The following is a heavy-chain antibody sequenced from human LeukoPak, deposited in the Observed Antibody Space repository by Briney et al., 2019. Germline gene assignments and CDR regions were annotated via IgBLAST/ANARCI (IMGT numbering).Heavy chain of an antibody. CDR3: ARRVPDSSAPGIAFDI. J-gene: IGHJ3*02. V-gene: IGHV4-31*03. CDR2: IYYSGDT. Sequence: SQTLSLTCTVSGGSISYGGYYWTWIRQHPGKDLEWLGYIYYSGDTYYNPSLKSRVTISVDTSKNHFSLRLSSVTAADTAVYYCARRVPDSSAPGIAFDIWGQGTMVTVSS. CDR1: GGSISYGGYY. D-gene: IGHD3-22*01.